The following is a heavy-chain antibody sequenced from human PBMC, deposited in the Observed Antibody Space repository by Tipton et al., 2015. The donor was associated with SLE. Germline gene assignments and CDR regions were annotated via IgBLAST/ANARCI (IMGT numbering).Heavy chain of an antibody. J-gene: IGHJ3*02. CDR1: GGSISSSSYY. Sequence: TLSLTCTVSGGSISSSSYYWGWIRQPPGKGMEWIGSIYYSGSTYYNPSLKSRVTISVDTSKNQFSLKPSSVTAADTAVYYCAGRRHYDFWSGYPPIIWGQGTMVTVSS. CDR2: IYYSGST. V-gene: IGHV4-39*07. D-gene: IGHD3-3*01. CDR3: AGRRHYDFWSGYPPII.